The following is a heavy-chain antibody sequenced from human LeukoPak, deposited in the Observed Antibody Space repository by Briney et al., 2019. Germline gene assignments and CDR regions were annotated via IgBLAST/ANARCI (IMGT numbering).Heavy chain of an antibody. CDR1: GFTFSSYW. CDR2: IEQDGTEK. Sequence: GGSLRLFCAASGFTFSSYWMSWVRQAPGKGLEWVANIEQDGTEKYYVDSVKGRFTISRDNSKNTLYLQMNSLRAEDTAVYYCAKDLGSADSDYWGQGTLVTVSS. V-gene: IGHV3-7*01. J-gene: IGHJ4*02. CDR3: AKDLGSADSDY. D-gene: IGHD2-2*01.